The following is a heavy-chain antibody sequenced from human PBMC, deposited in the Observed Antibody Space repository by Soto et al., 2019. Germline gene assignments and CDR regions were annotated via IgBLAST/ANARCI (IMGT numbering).Heavy chain of an antibody. D-gene: IGHD6-13*01. CDR3: AKAGISEAVVDL. CDR2: ISYDGTNN. CDR1: GFTFSSYG. J-gene: IGHJ6*02. Sequence: GGSLRLSCAASGFTFSSYGMHWVRQAPGKGLEWVAVISYDGTNNHYADSVKGRFTISRDNSKNTLYLQMNSLRAEDTAVYYCAKAGISEAVVDLWGQATTVTVSS. V-gene: IGHV3-30*18.